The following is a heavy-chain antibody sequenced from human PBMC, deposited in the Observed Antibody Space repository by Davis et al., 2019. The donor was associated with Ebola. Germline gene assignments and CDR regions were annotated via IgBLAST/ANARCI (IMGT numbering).Heavy chain of an antibody. D-gene: IGHD6-13*01. V-gene: IGHV4-59*11. CDR1: GLNINNLF. Sequence: PGGSLRLSCAVSGLNINNLFMHWIRQNSGKGLEWIGKVYFSGYTYYNPSLKSRVFMSVDMSKNQFSLRLSSVTAADTAVYYCAREGITAAGTGGMDVWGQGTTVSVSS. CDR2: VYFSGYT. J-gene: IGHJ6*02. CDR3: AREGITAAGTGGMDV.